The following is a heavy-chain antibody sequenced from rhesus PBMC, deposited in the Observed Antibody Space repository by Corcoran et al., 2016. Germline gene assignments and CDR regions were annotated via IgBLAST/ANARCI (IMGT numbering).Heavy chain of an antibody. CDR1: GGSISSNY. J-gene: IGHJ4*01. V-gene: IGHV4-173*01. CDR2: ISGSGGST. Sequence: QLQLQESGPGLVKPSETLSLTCAVSGGSISSNYWSWIRQPPGKGLEWIGRISGSGGSTDYNPSLKCRVTSSTHTSKNQFSLKLSSVTAADTAVYYCARERGGSGSWKGLFDYWGQGVLVTVSS. D-gene: IGHD6-25*01. CDR3: ARERGGSGSWKGLFDY.